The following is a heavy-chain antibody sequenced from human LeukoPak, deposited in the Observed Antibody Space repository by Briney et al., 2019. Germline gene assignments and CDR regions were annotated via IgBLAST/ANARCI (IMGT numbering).Heavy chain of an antibody. CDR2: ISSSSSYI. V-gene: IGHV3-21*01. J-gene: IGHJ3*02. Sequence: NPGGSLRLSCAASGFTFSSYSMNWVRQAPGKGLEWVSSISSSSSYIYYADSVKGRFTISRDNAKNSLYLQMNSLRAEDTAVYYCARLLTGSYYVVSAFDIWGQGTMVTVSS. D-gene: IGHD1-26*01. CDR1: GFTFSSYS. CDR3: ARLLTGSYYVVSAFDI.